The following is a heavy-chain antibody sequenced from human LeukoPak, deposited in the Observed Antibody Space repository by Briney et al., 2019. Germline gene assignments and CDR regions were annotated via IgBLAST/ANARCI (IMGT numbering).Heavy chain of an antibody. CDR3: AKPARVGAVDY. J-gene: IGHJ4*02. V-gene: IGHV1-8*03. D-gene: IGHD6-13*01. CDR1: GYTFTTYE. CDR2: MNPNSGNT. Sequence: ASVKVSCKASGYTFTTYEIHWVRQATGQGLEWMGWMNPNSGNTGYVQNFQGRVTITRTTSINTAYMELSSLRSEDTAIYYCAKPARVGAVDYWGQGTLVTVSS.